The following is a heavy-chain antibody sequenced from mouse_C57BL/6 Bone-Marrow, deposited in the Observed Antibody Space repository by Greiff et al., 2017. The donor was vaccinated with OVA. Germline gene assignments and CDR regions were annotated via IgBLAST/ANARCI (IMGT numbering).Heavy chain of an antibody. Sequence: EVQLQQSGPGLVKPSQSLSLTCSVTGYSITSGYYWNWIRQFPGNKLEWMGYISYDGSNNYNPSLKNRISITRDTSKNPFFLKLNSVTTEDTATYYCASGRPGFYYDYDGIYWGQGTLVTVSA. D-gene: IGHD2-4*01. CDR2: ISYDGSN. CDR3: ASGRPGFYYDYDGIY. CDR1: GYSITSGYY. V-gene: IGHV3-6*01. J-gene: IGHJ3*01.